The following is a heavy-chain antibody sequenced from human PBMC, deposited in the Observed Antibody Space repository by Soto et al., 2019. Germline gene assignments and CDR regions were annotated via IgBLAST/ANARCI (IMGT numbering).Heavy chain of an antibody. J-gene: IGHJ4*02. D-gene: IGHD6-19*01. CDR2: ISGSGGST. CDR1: GFTFSSYA. Sequence: GGSLRLSCAASGFTFSSYAMSWVRQAPGKGLEWVSAISGSGGSTYYADSVKGRFTVSRDNTKNSLYLQMDSLRAEDTAIYYCVREGIAVAEPSDYWGQGTLVTVSS. CDR3: VREGIAVAEPSDY. V-gene: IGHV3-23*01.